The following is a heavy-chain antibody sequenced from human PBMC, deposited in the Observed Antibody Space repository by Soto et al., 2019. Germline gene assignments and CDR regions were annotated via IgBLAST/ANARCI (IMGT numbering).Heavy chain of an antibody. J-gene: IGHJ6*02. CDR2: INPNSGGT. CDR3: ARDVTDPLDYYGMDV. CDR1: GYTFTGYY. V-gene: IGHV1-2*04. Sequence: ASVKVSCKASGYTFTGYYMHWVRQAPGQGLEWMGWINPNSGGTNYAQKFQGWVTMTRDTSISTAYMELSRLRSDDTAVYYCARDVTDPLDYYGMDVWGQGTTVTVSS. D-gene: IGHD1-20*01.